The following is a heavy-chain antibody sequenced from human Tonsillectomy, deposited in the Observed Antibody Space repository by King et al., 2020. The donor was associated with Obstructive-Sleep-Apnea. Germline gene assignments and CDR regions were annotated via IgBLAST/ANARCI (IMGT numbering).Heavy chain of an antibody. Sequence: ITLKESGPTLVKPTQTLTLTCTFSGFSLITSGVGVGWIRQAPGKALVWLALIYWDDDKGYTPYLKSRLNITKDASENQVALTMTDMDPVDTATYYCANRSSGGPSGFDYWGQGTLVTVSS. J-gene: IGHJ4*02. D-gene: IGHD6-19*01. CDR3: ANRSSGGPSGFDY. V-gene: IGHV2-5*02. CDR2: IYWDDDK. CDR1: GFSLITSGVG.